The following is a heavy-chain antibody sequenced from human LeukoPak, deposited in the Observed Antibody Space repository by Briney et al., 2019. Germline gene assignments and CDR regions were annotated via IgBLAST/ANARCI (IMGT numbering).Heavy chain of an antibody. J-gene: IGHJ4*02. CDR1: GYTLTELS. D-gene: IGHD4-23*01. V-gene: IGHV1-24*01. CDR3: ATDKGYGGNSRSFDY. Sequence: ASVKVSCKVSGYTLTELSMHWVRQAPGKGLEWMGGFDPEDGEAIYAQKFQGRVTMTEDTSTDTAYMELSSLRSEDTAVYYCATDKGYGGNSRSFDYWGQGTLVTVSS. CDR2: FDPEDGEA.